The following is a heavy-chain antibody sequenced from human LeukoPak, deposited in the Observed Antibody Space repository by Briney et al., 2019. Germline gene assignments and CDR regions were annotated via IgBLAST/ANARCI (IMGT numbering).Heavy chain of an antibody. J-gene: IGHJ6*02. CDR1: GFSFSSYA. V-gene: IGHV3-23*01. CDR3: AKAASSSWPSYYYGMDV. Sequence: GGSLRLSCAASGFSFSSYAMSWVRQAPGKGLEWVSAITGSGGSTYYADSVKGRFTISRDNSKNTLYLQMNTLRAEDTAVYYCAKAASSSWPSYYYGMDVWGQGTTVTVSS. D-gene: IGHD6-13*01. CDR2: ITGSGGST.